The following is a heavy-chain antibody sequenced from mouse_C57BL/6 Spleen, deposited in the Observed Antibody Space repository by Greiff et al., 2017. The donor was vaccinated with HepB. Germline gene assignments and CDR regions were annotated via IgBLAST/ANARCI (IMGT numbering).Heavy chain of an antibody. D-gene: IGHD1-1*01. CDR3: ASPIYGSAFDY. Sequence: DVQLQESGPGLVKPSQSLSLTCSVTGYSITSGYYWNWIRQFPGNKLEWMGYISYDGSNNYNPSLKNRISITRDTSKNQFFLKLNSVTTEDTATYYCASPIYGSAFDYWGQGTTLTVSS. V-gene: IGHV3-6*01. CDR2: ISYDGSN. CDR1: GYSITSGYY. J-gene: IGHJ2*01.